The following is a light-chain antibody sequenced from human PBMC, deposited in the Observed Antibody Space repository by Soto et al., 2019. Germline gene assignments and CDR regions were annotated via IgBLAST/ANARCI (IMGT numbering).Light chain of an antibody. V-gene: IGKV3-15*01. Sequence: EMVMTQSPATLSVSLGERATLSCRASQSVRTKLVWYQQKPGQAPRLLIYGASTRATGIPARFSGSGSGTEFTLTTSNLQSEDFAVYYCQPHAPGWTFGQGTKVEIK. J-gene: IGKJ1*01. CDR3: QPHAPGWT. CDR1: QSVRTK. CDR2: GAS.